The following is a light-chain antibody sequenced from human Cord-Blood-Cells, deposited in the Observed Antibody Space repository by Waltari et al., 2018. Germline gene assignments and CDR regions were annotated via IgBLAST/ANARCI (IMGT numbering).Light chain of an antibody. Sequence: IVLTHSPGTLSLSPGERATLSCRASQSVSSSYLAWYQQKPGQAPRHLIDGASSRATGTADRFSGSGAGTDFTLTISRLEPEDFAVYYCQQYGSSPITFGQGTRLEIK. V-gene: IGKV3-20*01. CDR1: QSVSSSY. J-gene: IGKJ5*01. CDR2: GAS. CDR3: QQYGSSPIT.